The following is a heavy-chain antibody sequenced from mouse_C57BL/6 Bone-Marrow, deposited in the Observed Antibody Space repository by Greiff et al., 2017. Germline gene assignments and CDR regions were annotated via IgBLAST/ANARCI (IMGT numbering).Heavy chain of an antibody. CDR2: IDPSDSYT. J-gene: IGHJ4*01. V-gene: IGHV1-69*01. CDR1: GYTFTSYW. D-gene: IGHD2-5*01. Sequence: QVQLQQPGAELVMPGASVKLSCKASGYTFTSYWMHWVKQRPGQGLEWIGEIDPSDSYTNYNQKFKGKSTLTVDKSSSTAYMQLSSLTSEDSAVYYGASPYYSNAYAMDYWGQGTSVTVSS. CDR3: ASPYYSNAYAMDY.